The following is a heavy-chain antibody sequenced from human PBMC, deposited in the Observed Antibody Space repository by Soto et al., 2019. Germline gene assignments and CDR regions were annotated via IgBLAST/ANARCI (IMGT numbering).Heavy chain of an antibody. J-gene: IGHJ4*02. CDR1: GFTFSSYG. V-gene: IGHV3-30*18. CDR2: ISYDGSNK. CDR3: AKENTITGTEGFDY. Sequence: QVQLVESGGGVVQPGRSLRLSCAASGFTFSSYGMHWVRQAPGKGLEWVAVISYDGSNKYYADSVKGRFTISRDNSKNTLYLQMNSLRAEDTAVYYCAKENTITGTEGFDYWGQGTLVTVSS. D-gene: IGHD1-20*01.